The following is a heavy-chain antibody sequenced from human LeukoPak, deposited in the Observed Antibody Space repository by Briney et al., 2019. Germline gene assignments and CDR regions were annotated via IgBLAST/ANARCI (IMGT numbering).Heavy chain of an antibody. CDR1: GYTFTGYY. D-gene: IGHD3-16*01. CDR2: ISAYNGNT. V-gene: IGHV1-18*04. CDR3: ARAQVLFVAGNWFDP. J-gene: IGHJ5*02. Sequence: ASVKVSCKASGYTFTGYYMHWVRQAPGQGLEWMGWISAYNGNTNYAQKLQGRVTMTTDTSTSTAYMELRSLRSDDTAVYYCARAQVLFVAGNWFDPWGQGTLVTVSS.